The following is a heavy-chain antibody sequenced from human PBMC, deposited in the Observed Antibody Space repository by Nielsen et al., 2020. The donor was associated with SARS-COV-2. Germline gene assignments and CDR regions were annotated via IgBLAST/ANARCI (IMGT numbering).Heavy chain of an antibody. Sequence: SETLSLTCIVSGGSISNGSHYWSWIRQPPGKGLDWIGYIFYRGNTNYKPSLKSRVTISVDTSKNQFSLKVNSVTAADTAVYYCVRIDMATISVDYWGRGTLVTVSS. CDR3: VRIDMATISVDY. D-gene: IGHD5-24*01. CDR2: IFYRGNT. V-gene: IGHV4-61*01. CDR1: GGSISNGSHY. J-gene: IGHJ4*02.